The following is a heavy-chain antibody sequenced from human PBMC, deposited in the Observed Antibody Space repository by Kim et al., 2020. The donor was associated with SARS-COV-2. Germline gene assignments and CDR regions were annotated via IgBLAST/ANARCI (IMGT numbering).Heavy chain of an antibody. CDR2: T. V-gene: IGHV3-23*01. J-gene: IGHJ4*02. D-gene: IGHD3-3*01. Sequence: TLYANSVRSRFSISRDNSKNTLFLQMYSLRVDDTAVYYCENYRSNYYEWYWGQGTLVTVSS. CDR3: ENYRSNYYEWY.